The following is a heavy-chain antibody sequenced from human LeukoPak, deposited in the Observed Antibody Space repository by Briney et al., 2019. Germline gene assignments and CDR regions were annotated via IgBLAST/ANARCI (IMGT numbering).Heavy chain of an antibody. D-gene: IGHD5-24*01. CDR2: IKEDGTET. CDR1: GFTFRSYA. J-gene: IGHJ4*02. Sequence: PGGSLRLSCAASGFTFRSYAMSWVRQASGKGLEWVANIKEDGTETYYVDSVKGRFTISRDNAKNSLYLQMNSLRVEDTAVYYCAKEGRSLQTYWGQGTLVTVSS. V-gene: IGHV3-7*03. CDR3: AKEGRSLQTY.